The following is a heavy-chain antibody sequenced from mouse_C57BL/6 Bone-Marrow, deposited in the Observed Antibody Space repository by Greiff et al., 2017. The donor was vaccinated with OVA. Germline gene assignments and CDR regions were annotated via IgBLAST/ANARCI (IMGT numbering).Heavy chain of an antibody. CDR1: GYSFTGYY. D-gene: IGHD1-1*01. CDR2: INPSTGGT. J-gene: IGHJ1*03. V-gene: IGHV1-42*01. Sequence: EVQLQQSGPELVKPGASVKISCKASGYSFTGYYMNWVKQSPEKSLEWIGEINPSTGGTTYNQKFKAKATLTVDKSSSTAYMQLKSLTSEDSAVYYCALITTVEYFDVWGTGTTVTVSS. CDR3: ALITTVEYFDV.